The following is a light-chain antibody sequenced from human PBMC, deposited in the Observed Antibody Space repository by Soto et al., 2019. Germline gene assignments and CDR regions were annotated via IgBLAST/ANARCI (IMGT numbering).Light chain of an antibody. V-gene: IGKV1-39*01. CDR3: QPSYSVAPIP. Sequence: SQVTKSPSFRCASVGGRVTITCRASQSISSYLNWYQQEPGKAPKLLIYAASTLQSGVPSRFSGSGSGTDFALTISSLQPEDFATYYCQPSYSVAPIPFGQGTRLEIK. CDR2: AAS. J-gene: IGKJ5*01. CDR1: QSISSY.